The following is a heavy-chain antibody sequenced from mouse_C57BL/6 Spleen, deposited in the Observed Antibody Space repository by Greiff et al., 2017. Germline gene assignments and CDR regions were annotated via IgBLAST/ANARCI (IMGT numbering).Heavy chain of an antibody. CDR1: GYAFSSYW. V-gene: IGHV1-80*01. CDR2: IYPGDGDT. D-gene: IGHD6-5*01. CDR3: ARPRLAYNYFDY. J-gene: IGHJ2*01. Sequence: QVQLQQSGAELVKPGASVKISCKASGYAFSSYWMNWVKQRPGQGLEWIGQIYPGDGDTNYTGKFKGKATLTADKSSSTAYMQLSSLTSEDSAVYFCARPRLAYNYFDYWGQGTTLTVSS.